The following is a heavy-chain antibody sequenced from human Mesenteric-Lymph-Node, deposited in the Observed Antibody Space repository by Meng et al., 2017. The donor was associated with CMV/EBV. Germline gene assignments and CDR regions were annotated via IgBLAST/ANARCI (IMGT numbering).Heavy chain of an antibody. D-gene: IGHD3-10*01. CDR3: ARWFKGIGADY. J-gene: IGHJ4*02. Sequence: SCKASGYTFIHYDINWVRQATGHGLEWMGWMNPKSGNTGYAQKLQGRVTMTRDTSIDTAYLELTSLGSDDTAVYYCARWFKGIGADYWGQGTLVTVSS. CDR2: MNPKSGNT. CDR1: GYTFIHYD. V-gene: IGHV1-8*01.